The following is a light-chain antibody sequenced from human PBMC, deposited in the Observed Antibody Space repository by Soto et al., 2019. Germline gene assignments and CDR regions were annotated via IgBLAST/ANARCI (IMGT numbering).Light chain of an antibody. V-gene: IGLV2-14*01. Sequence: QSALTQPASVSGSPGQSITISCTGTSSDVGGYNFVSWYQQHPGKAPKLMIYEVTDRPSGVSNRFSGSKSGSTASLTISGLQAEDEADYYCSSYTSRNPVAFGGGTKLTVL. CDR2: EVT. CDR3: SSYTSRNPVA. CDR1: SSDVGGYNF. J-gene: IGLJ2*01.